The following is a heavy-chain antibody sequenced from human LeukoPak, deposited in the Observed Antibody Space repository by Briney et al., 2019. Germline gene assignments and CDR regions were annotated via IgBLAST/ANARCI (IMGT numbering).Heavy chain of an antibody. V-gene: IGHV1-46*01. CDR1: GYTFTSYY. Sequence: ASVKVSSKASGYTFTSYYTHWVPPAPGQGLEWVGIINPRGGSPNYAQKFQGRVIMTRDTSTSTVYMELSSLRSEDTAVYYCARAPHPSQTYYFDYWGQGTLVTVSS. CDR2: INPRGGSP. J-gene: IGHJ4*02. CDR3: ARAPHPSQTYYFDY. D-gene: IGHD6-6*01.